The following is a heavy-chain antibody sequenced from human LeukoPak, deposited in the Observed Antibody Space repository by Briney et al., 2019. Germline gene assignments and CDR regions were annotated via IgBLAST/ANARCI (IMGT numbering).Heavy chain of an antibody. CDR2: MNPNSGNT. CDR1: GYTFTSYD. CDR3: ARVRPWDGYNPYYFDY. V-gene: IGHV1-8*03. D-gene: IGHD5-24*01. J-gene: IGHJ4*02. Sequence: VASGKVSCKASGYTFTSYDINWVRQATGQGLEWMGWMNPNSGNTGYAQKFQGRVTITRNTSISTAYMELSSLRSEDTAVYYCARVRPWDGYNPYYFDYWGQGTLVTVSS.